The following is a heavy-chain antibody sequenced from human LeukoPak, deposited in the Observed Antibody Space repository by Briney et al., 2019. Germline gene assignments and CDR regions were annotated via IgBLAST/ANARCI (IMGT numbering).Heavy chain of an antibody. Sequence: SVKVSCKASGGTFSSYAINWVRQAPGQGLEWMGRIVPIFGTTNYAQNFQGRVTITADESMSTAYMELSSLRSEDTAVYYCTRSRGSGSYLDYWGQGTLVTVSS. CDR2: IVPIFGTT. CDR1: GGTFSSYA. D-gene: IGHD3-10*01. CDR3: TRSRGSGSYLDY. J-gene: IGHJ4*02. V-gene: IGHV1-69*13.